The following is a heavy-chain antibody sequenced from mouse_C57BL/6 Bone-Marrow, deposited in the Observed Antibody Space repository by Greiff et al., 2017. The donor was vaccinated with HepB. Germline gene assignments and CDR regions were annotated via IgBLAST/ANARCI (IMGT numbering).Heavy chain of an antibody. V-gene: IGHV5-15*01. Sequence: EVKLMESGGGLVQPGGSLKLSCAASGFTFSDYGMAWVRQAPRKGPEWVAFISNLAYSIYYADTVTGRFTISRENAKNTLYLEMSSLRSEDTAMYYCARPPLLDYWGQGTSVTVSS. CDR2: ISNLAYSI. J-gene: IGHJ4*01. CDR3: ARPPLLDY. D-gene: IGHD2-3*01. CDR1: GFTFSDYG.